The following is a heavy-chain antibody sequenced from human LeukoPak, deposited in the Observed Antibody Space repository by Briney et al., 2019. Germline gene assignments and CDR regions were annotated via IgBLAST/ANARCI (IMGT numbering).Heavy chain of an antibody. V-gene: IGHV1-69*13. CDR2: IIPIFGTA. CDR1: GGTFSSYA. J-gene: IGHJ4*02. CDR3: ARVRPLGYCSSTSCYAYYFDY. Sequence: GASVKVSCKASGGTFSSYAISWVRQAPGQGLEWMGGIIPIFGTANYAQKLQGRVTITADESTSTAYMELSSLRSEDTAVYYCARVRPLGYCSSTSCYAYYFDYWGQGTLVTVSS. D-gene: IGHD2-2*01.